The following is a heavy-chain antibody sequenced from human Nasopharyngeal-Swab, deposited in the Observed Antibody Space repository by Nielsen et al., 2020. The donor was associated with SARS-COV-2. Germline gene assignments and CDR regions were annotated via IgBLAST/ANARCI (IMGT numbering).Heavy chain of an antibody. J-gene: IGHJ4*02. CDR1: GGSFSGYY. V-gene: IGHV4-34*01. Sequence: SETLSLTCAVYGGSFSGYYWSWIRQPPGKGLEWIGEINHSGSTNYNPSLKSRVTISVDTSKNQFSLKLRSVTAADTAVYYCARASEGYGDYDYWGQGTLVTVSS. CDR3: ARASEGYGDYDY. D-gene: IGHD4-17*01. CDR2: INHSGST.